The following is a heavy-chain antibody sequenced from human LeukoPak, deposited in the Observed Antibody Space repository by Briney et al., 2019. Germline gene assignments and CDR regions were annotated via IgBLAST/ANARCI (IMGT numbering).Heavy chain of an antibody. CDR2: ISWNSGSI. D-gene: IGHD3/OR15-3a*01. CDR3: AKGLDPKDGVDV. V-gene: IGHV3-9*01. CDR1: GFTFDDCA. Sequence: GGSLRLSCAASGFTFDDCAMHWVRQAPGKGLEWISGISWNSGSIGYADSVKGRFTISRDNAKNSLYLQMNSLRAEDTALYYCAKGLDPKDGVDVWGQGTTVTVSS. J-gene: IGHJ6*02.